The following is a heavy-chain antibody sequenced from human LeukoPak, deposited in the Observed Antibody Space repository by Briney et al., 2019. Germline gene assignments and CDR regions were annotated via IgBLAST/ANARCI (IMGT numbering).Heavy chain of an antibody. CDR3: AKRAGSYCSRTNCFIDF. CDR1: GFALSGYE. CDR2: ISSSGTTI. D-gene: IGHD2-2*01. J-gene: IGHJ4*02. V-gene: IGHV3-48*03. Sequence: GGSLRLSCAASGFALSGYEMNWVRQAPGKGLEWVSYISSSGTTIYYADSVKGRFTISRDNAKNSLYLQMNSLRAEDTAIYYCAKRAGSYCSRTNCFIDFWGQGTLVTVSS.